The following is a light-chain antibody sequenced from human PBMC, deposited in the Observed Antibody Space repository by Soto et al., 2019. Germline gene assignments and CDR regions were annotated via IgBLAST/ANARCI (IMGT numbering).Light chain of an antibody. CDR3: QQCGSSST. CDR1: LSVSTD. CDR2: GAS. Sequence: EVLMTQSPATLSVSPGERVTLACMASLSVSTDLAWYQQKPGQAPRLLIYGASTRATGVPDRFSGGGSGTDFSLTISRLEPEDFAVYYCQQCGSSSTFGQGTRLEIK. V-gene: IGKV3-20*01. J-gene: IGKJ5*01.